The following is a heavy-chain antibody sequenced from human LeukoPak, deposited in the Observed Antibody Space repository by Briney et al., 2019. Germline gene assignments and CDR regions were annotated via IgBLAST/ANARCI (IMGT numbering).Heavy chain of an antibody. CDR3: ARHNVDIVVVPAASTTTAYASSIDY. D-gene: IGHD2-2*01. V-gene: IGHV4-38-2*02. CDR2: IYHSGST. J-gene: IGHJ4*02. Sequence: SETLSLTCTVSGYSISSGYYWGWIRQPPGKGLEWIGSIYHSGSTYYNPSLKSRVTISVDTSKNQFSLKLSSVTAADTAVYYCARHNVDIVVVPAASTTTAYASSIDYWGQGALVTVSS. CDR1: GYSISSGYY.